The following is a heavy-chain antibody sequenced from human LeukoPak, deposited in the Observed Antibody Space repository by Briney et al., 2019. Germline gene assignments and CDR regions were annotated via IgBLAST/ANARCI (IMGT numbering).Heavy chain of an antibody. V-gene: IGHV3-30*02. J-gene: IGHJ6*03. CDR2: IRYDGSNK. CDR3: AKDRLSGRSTVTTRWHYYYYYYMDV. D-gene: IGHD4-17*01. Sequence: PGGSLRLSCAASGFTFSSYGMHWVRQAPGKGLEWVAFIRYDGSNKYYADSVKGRFTISRDNSKNTLYLQMNSLRAEDTAVYYCAKDRLSGRSTVTTRWHYYYYYYMDVWGKGTTVTISS. CDR1: GFTFSSYG.